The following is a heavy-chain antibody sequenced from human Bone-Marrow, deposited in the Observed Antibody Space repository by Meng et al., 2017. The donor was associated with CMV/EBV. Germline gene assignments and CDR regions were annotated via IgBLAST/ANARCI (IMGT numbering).Heavy chain of an antibody. D-gene: IGHD2-2*01. V-gene: IGHV3-30*02. CDR3: AKRGYCSSTSCYEGGYYYYGMDG. J-gene: IGHJ6*02. Sequence: GESLKISCAASGFTFSSYGMHWVRQAPGKGLEWVAFIRYDGSNKYYADSVKGRFTISRDNSKNTLYLQMNSLRAEDTAVYYCAKRGYCSSTSCYEGGYYYYGMDGWGQGTTVTVSS. CDR1: GFTFSSYG. CDR2: IRYDGSNK.